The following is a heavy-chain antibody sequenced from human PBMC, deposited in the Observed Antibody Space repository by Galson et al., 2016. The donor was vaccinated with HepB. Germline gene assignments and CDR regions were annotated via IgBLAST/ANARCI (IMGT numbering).Heavy chain of an antibody. CDR2: IDWDDDA. CDR3: ARASYDYDQRGYSHDY. D-gene: IGHD3-22*01. J-gene: IGHJ4*02. Sequence: PALVKPTQTLTLTCTFSGFSLSSSGICVSWIRQPPGQALEWLALIDWDDDAYYTTSLKTRLTISRDPPENQVVLTLTNMDPVDTATYYCARASYDYDQRGYSHDYWGQGALVTVSS. V-gene: IGHV2-70*01. CDR1: GFSLSSSGIC.